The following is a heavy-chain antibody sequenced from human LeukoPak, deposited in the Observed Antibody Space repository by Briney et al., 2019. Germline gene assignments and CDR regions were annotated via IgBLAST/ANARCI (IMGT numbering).Heavy chain of an antibody. CDR3: ARGGRRAYYYDSSGSDAFDI. V-gene: IGHV4-59*01. Sequence: PSETLSLTCTVSGVSISNYYWSWIRQPPGKGLEWIGYIYYSGSTNYNPSLKSRVTISVDTSKNQFSLKLSSVTAADTAVYYCARGGRRAYYYDSSGSDAFDIWGQGTMVTVSS. J-gene: IGHJ3*02. CDR2: IYYSGST. CDR1: GVSISNYY. D-gene: IGHD3-22*01.